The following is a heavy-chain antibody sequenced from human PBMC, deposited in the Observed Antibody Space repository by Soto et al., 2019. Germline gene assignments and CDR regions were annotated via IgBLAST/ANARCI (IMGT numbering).Heavy chain of an antibody. CDR3: ARLEGLATISYYFDF. CDR2: VYYGGST. J-gene: IGHJ4*02. Sequence: SETLSLTCTVSGGSISSSSYYWGWIRQPPGKGLGWIGNVYYGGSTYYNPSLKSRVTISVETSKSQCSLRLNSVTAADSALYFCARLEGLATISYYFDFWGQGAQVTVSS. D-gene: IGHD3-9*01. V-gene: IGHV4-39*01. CDR1: GGSISSSSYY.